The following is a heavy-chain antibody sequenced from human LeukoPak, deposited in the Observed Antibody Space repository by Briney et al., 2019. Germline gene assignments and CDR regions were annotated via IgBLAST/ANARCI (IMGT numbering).Heavy chain of an antibody. CDR1: GFTFSSYN. CDR2: ISSSSSYI. V-gene: IGHV3-21*01. D-gene: IGHD3-10*01. J-gene: IGHJ3*02. CDR3: ARAVDYYDAFDI. Sequence: PGGSLRLSCAASGFTFSSYNMNWVRQAPGKGLEWVSSISSSSSYIYYADSVKGRFTISRDNAKNSLYLQMNSLRAEDTAVYYCARAVDYYDAFDIWGQGTMVTVSS.